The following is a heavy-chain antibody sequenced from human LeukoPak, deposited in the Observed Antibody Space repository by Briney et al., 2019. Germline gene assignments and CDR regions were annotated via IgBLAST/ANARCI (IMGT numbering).Heavy chain of an antibody. CDR1: GYTFTGYY. CDR2: INPNSGGT. J-gene: IGHJ4*02. Sequence: VASVKVSCKASGYTFTGYYMHLVRQAPGQGLEWMGWINPNSGGTNYAQKFQGRVTMTRDTSISTAYMELSRLRSDDTAVYYCARVGSSGWYDFDYWGQGTLVTVSS. V-gene: IGHV1-2*02. CDR3: ARVGSSGWYDFDY. D-gene: IGHD6-19*01.